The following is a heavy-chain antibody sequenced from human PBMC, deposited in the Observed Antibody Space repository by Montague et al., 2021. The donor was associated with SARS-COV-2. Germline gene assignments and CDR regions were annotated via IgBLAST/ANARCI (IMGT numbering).Heavy chain of an antibody. CDR3: ARTFDVFKHDN. CDR2: IVHTGTT. D-gene: IGHD3-10*02. J-gene: IGHJ4*02. V-gene: IGHV4-34*12. Sequence: SETLSLTCAVYGGPLSGYYWSWIRQFPGKGLEWIGEIVHTGTTKYNPSLESRVTMSIDTSKKQFSLNLTSMTAADTAVYYCARTFDVFKHDNWGQGTLVAVSS. CDR1: GGPLSGYY.